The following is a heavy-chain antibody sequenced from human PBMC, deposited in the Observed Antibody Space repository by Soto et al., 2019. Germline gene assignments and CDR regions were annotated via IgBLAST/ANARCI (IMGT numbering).Heavy chain of an antibody. Sequence: PXGSLILSCAASGFTFSSFGMHLVRQAPGKGLEWVSLIWYDGSKKSYGDSVKGRFTISRDNSRNTVYLQMNSLRADETAVYYCARDASYYSLWSGYYPSRNGMDVWGQGTTVTVSS. D-gene: IGHD3-3*01. J-gene: IGHJ6*02. V-gene: IGHV3-33*01. CDR1: GFTFSSFG. CDR2: IWYDGSKK. CDR3: ARDASYYSLWSGYYPSRNGMDV.